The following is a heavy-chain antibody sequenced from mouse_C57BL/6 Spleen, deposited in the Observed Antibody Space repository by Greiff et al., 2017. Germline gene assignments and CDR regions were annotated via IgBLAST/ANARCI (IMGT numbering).Heavy chain of an antibody. CDR2: IYPRDAST. V-gene: IGHV1-85*01. Sequence: QVQLQQSGPELVKPGASVKLSCKASGYTFTSYDINWVKQRPGQGLEWIGWIYPRDASTKYNEKFKGKATLTVDTSSSTAYMELHSLTSEDSAVYFCARRGDGYLYAMDYWGQGTSVTVSS. CDR3: ARRGDGYLYAMDY. D-gene: IGHD2-3*01. CDR1: GYTFTSYD. J-gene: IGHJ4*01.